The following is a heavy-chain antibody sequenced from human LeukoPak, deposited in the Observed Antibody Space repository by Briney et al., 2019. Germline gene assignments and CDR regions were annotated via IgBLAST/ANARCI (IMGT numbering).Heavy chain of an antibody. J-gene: IGHJ4*02. CDR3: ALEHDCSRFPCTEF. D-gene: IGHD2-15*01. CDR1: GLTFNTYT. Sequence: ASVEVSCKASGLTFNTYTINWVRQAPGQGLELLGRIIPVFGIADSTQNFRGRVTISADTAATTAYMELNNLRSEDTAVYYCALEHDCSRFPCTEFWGQGTLVTVSS. CDR2: IIPVFGIA. V-gene: IGHV1-69*02.